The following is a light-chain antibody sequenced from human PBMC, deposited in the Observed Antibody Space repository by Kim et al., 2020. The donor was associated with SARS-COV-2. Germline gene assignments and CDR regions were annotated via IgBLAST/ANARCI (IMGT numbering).Light chain of an antibody. J-gene: IGLJ3*02. Sequence: VSPGQTASITCSGSKLGYKYAYWYQKKPGQSPVLVIYQHTKRPSGISQRFSGSSSGNTATLTISRAQTMDEADYYCQAWDSSTAVFGGGTQLTVL. CDR3: QAWDSSTAV. V-gene: IGLV3-1*01. CDR1: KLGYKY. CDR2: QHT.